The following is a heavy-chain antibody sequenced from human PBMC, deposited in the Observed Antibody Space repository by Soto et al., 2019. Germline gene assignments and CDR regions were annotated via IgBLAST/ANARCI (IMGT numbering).Heavy chain of an antibody. V-gene: IGHV4-59*11. CDR2: IYYSGSP. Sequence: SETLSLTCTVSGDSITNHYWSWIRQPPGKGLEWIGYIYYSGSPNYNPSLKSRVAISVDTSKNQFFLKLNSVTAADTTVYYCARAGSSWYGKSDYWGQGILVTVPQ. J-gene: IGHJ4*02. CDR1: GDSITNHY. CDR3: ARAGSSWYGKSDY. D-gene: IGHD6-13*01.